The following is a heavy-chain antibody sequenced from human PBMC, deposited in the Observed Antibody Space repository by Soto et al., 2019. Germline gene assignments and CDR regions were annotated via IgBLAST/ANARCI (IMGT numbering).Heavy chain of an antibody. CDR2: AYHSGST. CDR3: ARSPPSSYYGGSGTFDY. D-gene: IGHD3-10*01. Sequence: QLQLQESGPGLVRPSGTLSLTCAVSGGFTSTNNWWSWVRQPPGKGLEWIGDAYHSGSTEYNPSLKSRVSISVDKSKNQSSRKLTSATAADTAVYYCARSPPSSYYGGSGTFDYWGQGTLVTVSS. V-gene: IGHV4-4*02. J-gene: IGHJ4*02. CDR1: GGFTSTNNW.